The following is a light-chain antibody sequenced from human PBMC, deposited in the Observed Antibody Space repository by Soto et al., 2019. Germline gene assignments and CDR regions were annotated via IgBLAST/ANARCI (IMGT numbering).Light chain of an antibody. V-gene: IGKV1-8*01. CDR3: QRTYNAPPT. J-gene: IGKJ4*01. Sequence: AIRMTQSPSSFSASTGDRVTITCRASQGISSYLAWYQQKPGKAPKLLIYAASTLQSGVPSRFSGSGSGTDFTLTISCLQSEDFATYYGQRTYNAPPTFGGGTKVDIK. CDR2: AAS. CDR1: QGISSY.